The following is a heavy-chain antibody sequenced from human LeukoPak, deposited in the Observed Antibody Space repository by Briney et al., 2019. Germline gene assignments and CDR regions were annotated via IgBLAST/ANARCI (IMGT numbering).Heavy chain of an antibody. CDR3: ARVDYDRSGEDANAEYFQH. D-gene: IGHD3-22*01. CDR2: ISSSGSTI. Sequence: GGSLRLSCAASGFTFSSYEMNWVRQAPGKGLEWVSYISSSGSTIYYADSVKGRFTISRDNAKNSLYLQMNSLRAEDTAIYYCARVDYDRSGEDANAEYFQHWGQGTLVTVSS. J-gene: IGHJ1*01. V-gene: IGHV3-48*03. CDR1: GFTFSSYE.